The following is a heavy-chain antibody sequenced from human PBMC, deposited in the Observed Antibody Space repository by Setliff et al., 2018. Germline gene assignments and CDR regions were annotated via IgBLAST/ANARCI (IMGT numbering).Heavy chain of an antibody. CDR2: ISTYNGNT. D-gene: IGHD2-2*01. Sequence: ASVKVSCKASGYMFKSHGINWMRQAPGQGFEWMGWISTYNGNTKSAQKFQGRVTLTTDTSTSTAYMEVKSLTSDDTAVYYCARLVRYCTRTSCQRTPGAEYWGQGTLVTVSS. J-gene: IGHJ4*02. CDR3: ARLVRYCTRTSCQRTPGAEY. CDR1: GYMFKSHG. V-gene: IGHV1-18*04.